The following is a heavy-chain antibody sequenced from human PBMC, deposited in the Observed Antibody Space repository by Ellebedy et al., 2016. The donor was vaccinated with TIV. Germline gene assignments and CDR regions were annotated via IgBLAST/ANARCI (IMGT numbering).Heavy chain of an antibody. CDR1: GYTFTGYY. V-gene: IGHV1-46*04. Sequence: ASVKVSCKASGYTFTGYYMHWVRQAPGQGLEWMGIINPSGGSTSYAQKLQGRVTMTRDTSTSTVYMELSSLRSEDTAVYYCASCGYSYGCYYGMDVWGQGTTVTVSS. D-gene: IGHD5-18*01. CDR3: ASCGYSYGCYYGMDV. J-gene: IGHJ6*02. CDR2: INPSGGST.